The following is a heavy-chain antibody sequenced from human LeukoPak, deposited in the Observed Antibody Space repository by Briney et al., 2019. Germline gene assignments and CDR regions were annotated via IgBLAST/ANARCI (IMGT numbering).Heavy chain of an antibody. CDR1: GFTFSSYA. CDR2: ISGSGGST. Sequence: GGSLRLSCAASGFTFSSYAMSWVRQAPGKGLEWVSAISGSGGSTHYADSVKGRFTISRDNSKNTLYLQMNSLRAEDTAVYYCAKDPFDMTTVTQVLGYWGQGTLVTVSS. J-gene: IGHJ4*02. CDR3: AKDPFDMTTVTQVLGY. V-gene: IGHV3-23*01. D-gene: IGHD4-17*01.